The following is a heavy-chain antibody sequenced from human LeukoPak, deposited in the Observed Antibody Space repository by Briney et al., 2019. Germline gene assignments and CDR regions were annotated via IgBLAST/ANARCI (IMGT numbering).Heavy chain of an antibody. J-gene: IGHJ4*02. D-gene: IGHD3-9*01. V-gene: IGHV3-23*01. CDR1: GFTFSSYA. CDR3: AKEYGLRYFDWLLNYFDY. Sequence: PRGSLRLSCAASGFTFSSYAMSWVRQAPGKGLEWVSAVSGSGGSTYYADSVKGRFTISRDNSKNTLYLQMNSLRAEDTAVYYCAKEYGLRYFDWLLNYFDYWGQGTLVSVSS. CDR2: VSGSGGST.